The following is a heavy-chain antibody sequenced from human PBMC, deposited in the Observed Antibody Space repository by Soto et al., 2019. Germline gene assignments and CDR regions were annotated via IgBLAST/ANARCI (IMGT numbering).Heavy chain of an antibody. D-gene: IGHD1-26*01. CDR1: GFTFSNHW. V-gene: IGHV3-74*01. Sequence: EVQLVESGGGLVQPGGSLRLSCGASGFTFSNHWMHWVRQTPGKGLVWVSRTNSDGSSTSYGDSVKGRFTISRDNGKNTLYLQMNRLRAEDTALYHCARTGKVGPTVTSFDSWGQGTLVTVSS. CDR3: ARTGKVGPTVTSFDS. J-gene: IGHJ4*02. CDR2: TNSDGSST.